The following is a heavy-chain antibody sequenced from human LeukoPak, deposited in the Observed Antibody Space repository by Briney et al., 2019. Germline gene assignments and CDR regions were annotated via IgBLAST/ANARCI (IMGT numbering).Heavy chain of an antibody. V-gene: IGHV4-39*07. Sequence: PSETLSLTCTVSGSITGGASYWGWIRQPPGEGLEWIGSLYHSGSTYYNPSLEGRVTISIDTSRTQFSLKLNSVTAADTAVYYCAKCAGEWLQLQHGGPRSDYYYYYGMDVWGQGTTVTVSS. CDR1: GSITGGASY. CDR2: LYHSGST. D-gene: IGHD5-24*01. J-gene: IGHJ6*02. CDR3: AKCAGEWLQLQHGGPRSDYYYYYGMDV.